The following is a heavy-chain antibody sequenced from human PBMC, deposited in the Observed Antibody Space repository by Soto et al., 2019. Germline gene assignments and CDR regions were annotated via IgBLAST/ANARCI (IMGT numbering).Heavy chain of an antibody. CDR1: GHPIRSHSY. D-gene: IGHD1-20*01. J-gene: IGHJ4*02. Sequence: PSETLSLTGGVSGHPIRSHSYCGGIRQPPGKGLEWIGSIYHSGSTHYNPSLKSRVTISVDTSKNQFSLRLTSVTAADTAVYYCARNITGALFDYWGQGALVTVSS. CDR3: ARNITGALFDY. CDR2: IYHSGST. V-gene: IGHV4-38-2*01.